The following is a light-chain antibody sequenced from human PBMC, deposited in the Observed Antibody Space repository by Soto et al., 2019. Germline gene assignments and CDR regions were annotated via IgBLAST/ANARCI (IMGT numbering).Light chain of an antibody. CDR3: QQYDNWPRT. CDR2: GAS. CDR1: QSVSSN. Sequence: IVLTQSPVTLSFSPGERATLSCRASQSVSSNLAWYQQTPGQAPRLLMYGASTRAPGIPARFSGSGSGTEFTLTISSLQSEDFAVYYCQQYDNWPRTFGQGTKVDIK. J-gene: IGKJ1*01. V-gene: IGKV3-15*01.